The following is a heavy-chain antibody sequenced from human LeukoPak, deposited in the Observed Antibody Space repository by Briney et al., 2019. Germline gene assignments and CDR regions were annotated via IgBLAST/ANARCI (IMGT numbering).Heavy chain of an antibody. J-gene: IGHJ4*02. CDR2: ISNSGNT. CDR1: GGSLSSYY. CDR3: AGAGSGYSFDY. V-gene: IGHV4-59*01. D-gene: IGHD3-22*01. Sequence: PSETLSLTCTVSGGSLSSYYWNGLRQPQGKGLECIGYISNSGNTNDNPSLKSRLTMSIDTTKNQVSLRLNSMAAADTAVYYCAGAGSGYSFDYWGQGTLVTVSS.